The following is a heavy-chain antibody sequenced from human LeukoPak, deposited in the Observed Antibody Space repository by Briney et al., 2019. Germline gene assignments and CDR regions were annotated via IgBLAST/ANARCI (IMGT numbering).Heavy chain of an antibody. CDR2: INPNSGDT. Sequence: ASVKVSCKASGYTFTGYFMHWVRQVPGQGLEWMGWINPNSGDTNYAQNFQGRVTLTRDTSISTVYMELSGLRSDDTAVYYCARDRPGYSSEFDPWGQGTLVTVSS. V-gene: IGHV1-2*02. J-gene: IGHJ5*02. D-gene: IGHD6-19*01. CDR1: GYTFTGYF. CDR3: ARDRPGYSSEFDP.